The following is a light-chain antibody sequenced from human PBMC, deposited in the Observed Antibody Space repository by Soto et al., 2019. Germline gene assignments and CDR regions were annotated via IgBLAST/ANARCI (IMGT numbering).Light chain of an antibody. J-gene: IGLJ1*01. CDR1: NIGSKI. CDR2: RDS. CDR3: QVWDSSTANYV. V-gene: IGLV3-9*01. Sequence: SYELTQPLSVSVALGQTAKITCGGNNIGSKIVQWYQQKPGQAPVLVIYRDSTRPSGIPERFSGYNSGNTATLTISRAQAGDEANSYCQVWDSSTANYVFGTGNKLTVL.